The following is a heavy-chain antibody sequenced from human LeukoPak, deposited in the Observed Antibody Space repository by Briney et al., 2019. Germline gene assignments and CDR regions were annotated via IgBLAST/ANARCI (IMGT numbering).Heavy chain of an antibody. Sequence: GGSLRLSCAASGFTFSSYAMSWVRQAPGKGLEWVSAISGSGGSTYYADSVKGRFTISRDNSKNTLYLQMNSLRAKDTAVYYCAKRTDYGGNSALDYWGQGTLVTVSS. V-gene: IGHV3-23*01. J-gene: IGHJ4*02. D-gene: IGHD4-23*01. CDR1: GFTFSSYA. CDR3: AKRTDYGGNSALDY. CDR2: ISGSGGST.